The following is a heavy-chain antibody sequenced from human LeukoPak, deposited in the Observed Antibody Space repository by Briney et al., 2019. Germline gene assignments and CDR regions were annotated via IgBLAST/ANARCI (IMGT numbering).Heavy chain of an antibody. CDR3: AKIRGYGSGSLFDY. D-gene: IGHD3-10*01. Sequence: PGRSLRLSCAASGFTFDDYAMDWVRHAAGKGLEWVSGISWNSGSIGYADSVKGRFTIARDNAKNSLYLQMNSLRAEDTALYYCAKIRGYGSGSLFDYWGQGTLVTVSS. V-gene: IGHV3-9*01. CDR1: GFTFDDYA. J-gene: IGHJ4*02. CDR2: ISWNSGSI.